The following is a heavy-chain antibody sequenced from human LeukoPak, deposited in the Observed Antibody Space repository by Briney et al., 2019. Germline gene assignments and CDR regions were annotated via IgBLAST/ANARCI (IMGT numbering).Heavy chain of an antibody. D-gene: IGHD6-13*01. V-gene: IGHV4-59*12. CDR2: IYYSGST. CDR3: ARRPRSSWLDY. CDR1: GGSISSSYY. Sequence: SETLSLTCAVSGGSISSSYYWSWIRQPPGKGLEWIGYIYYSGSTNYNPSLKSRVTISVATSKNQFSLKLSSVTAADTAVYYCARRPRSSWLDYWGQGTLVTVSS. J-gene: IGHJ4*02.